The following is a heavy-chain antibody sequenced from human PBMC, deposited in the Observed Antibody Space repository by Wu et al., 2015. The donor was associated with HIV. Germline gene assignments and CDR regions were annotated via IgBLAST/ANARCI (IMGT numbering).Heavy chain of an antibody. CDR1: GATFKSYA. V-gene: IGHV1-69*13. Sequence: QVHLLQSGAEVKKPGSSVRVSCKASGATFKSYALSWVRQAPGQGLEWMGRLIPMYGTANYAQKFQGRVTITADESTNTAYMAVSSLRSDDTAVYYCAGGGGRTSMDPFDFWGQGHWSPSPQ. J-gene: IGHJ4*02. CDR2: LIPMYGTA. CDR3: AGGGGRTSMDPFDF. D-gene: IGHD5-18*01.